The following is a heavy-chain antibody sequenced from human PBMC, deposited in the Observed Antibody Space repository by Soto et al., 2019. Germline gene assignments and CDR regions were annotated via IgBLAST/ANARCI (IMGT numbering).Heavy chain of an antibody. V-gene: IGHV1-69*02. J-gene: IGHJ4*02. CDR3: AFDWHYYGSGMAYY. Sequence: SVKVSCKASGGTFSSYTISWVRQAPGQGLEWMGRIIPILGIANYAQKFQGRVTITADKSTSTAYMELSSLRSEVTFVYFFAFDWHYYGSGMAYYWGQGTLVTVSS. CDR2: IIPILGIA. CDR1: GGTFSSYT. D-gene: IGHD3-10*01.